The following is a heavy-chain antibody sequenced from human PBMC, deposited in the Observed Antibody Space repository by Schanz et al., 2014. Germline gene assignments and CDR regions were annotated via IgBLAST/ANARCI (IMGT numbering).Heavy chain of an antibody. Sequence: VQLVESGGGVVQPGGFLRLSCVGSGYSFSDYDMYWIRQAPGKGLEWLAFLRSDGSRRDYADSVKGRFTISRDNSRNTLSLQMSSLSPEDTALYYCARVLGGDEGLDQWGQGTLVTVSS. J-gene: IGHJ4*02. CDR1: GYSFSDYD. D-gene: IGHD4-17*01. CDR2: LRSDGSRR. V-gene: IGHV3-30*02. CDR3: ARVLGGDEGLDQ.